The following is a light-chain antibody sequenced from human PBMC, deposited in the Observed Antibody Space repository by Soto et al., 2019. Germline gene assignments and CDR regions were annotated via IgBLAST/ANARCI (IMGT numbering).Light chain of an antibody. J-gene: IGKJ4*01. V-gene: IGKV3-11*01. Sequence: EIVFTQSPATLSLTPGESSTLSCRASQSVSSYLAWYQQKPGQPPRLLISDSSNRATGIPSRFSGSGSGTDFTLTISSLEPEDFAVYSCQQRSNWTVLTGGGGTKVEIK. CDR2: DSS. CDR3: QQRSNWTVLT. CDR1: QSVSSY.